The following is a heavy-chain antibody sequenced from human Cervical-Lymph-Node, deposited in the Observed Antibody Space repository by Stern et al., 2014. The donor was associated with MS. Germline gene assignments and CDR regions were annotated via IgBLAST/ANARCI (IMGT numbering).Heavy chain of an antibody. Sequence: EVQLVESGGGLVQPGGSLRLSCAASGFTFSSYWMHWVRQAPGKGLVWVSRINSDGSSPSYADSVKGRFTISRDNAKNTLYLQMNSLRAEDTAVYYCAGIYEGPSYYYYYGMDVWGQGTTVTVSS. CDR2: INSDGSSP. V-gene: IGHV3-74*01. CDR1: GFTFSSYW. CDR3: AGIYEGPSYYYYYGMDV. J-gene: IGHJ6*02. D-gene: IGHD1-14*01.